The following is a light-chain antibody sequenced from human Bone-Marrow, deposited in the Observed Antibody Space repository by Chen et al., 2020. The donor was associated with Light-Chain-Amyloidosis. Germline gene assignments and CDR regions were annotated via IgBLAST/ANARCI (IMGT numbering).Light chain of an antibody. CDR3: AAWDDSRSGFYV. CDR1: NSNIGSNF. J-gene: IGLJ1*01. CDR2: RND. V-gene: IGLV1-47*01. Sequence: QSVLTQPPSASGTPGQRVTISCSGSNSNIGSNFVYWYQQLPGTAPKLFIYRNDQRPSGAPDRFSGSYAGTSASLASSGLRSEDEADYYCAAWDDSRSGFYVFGTGTKVTVL.